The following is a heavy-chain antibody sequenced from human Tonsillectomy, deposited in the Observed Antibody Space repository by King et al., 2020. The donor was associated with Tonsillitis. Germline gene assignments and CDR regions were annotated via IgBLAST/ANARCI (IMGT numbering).Heavy chain of an antibody. Sequence: QVTLKESGPALVKPTQTLTLTCTFSGFSLSTSGMCVSWIRQPPGKALEWLARIDWDDDKYYSTSLKTRLTISKDTSNNQVVLTMTNMDPVDTATYYCARSLRYFVWLPPIDYFYYMDVWGKGTTVTVSS. J-gene: IGHJ6*03. D-gene: IGHD3-9*01. CDR3: ARSLRYFVWLPPIDYFYYMDV. CDR2: IDWDDDK. CDR1: GFSLSTSGMC. V-gene: IGHV2-70*15.